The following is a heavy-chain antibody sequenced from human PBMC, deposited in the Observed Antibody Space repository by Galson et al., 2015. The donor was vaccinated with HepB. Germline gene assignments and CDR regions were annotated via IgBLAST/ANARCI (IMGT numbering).Heavy chain of an antibody. CDR1: GFTFSSYG. Sequence: SLRLSCAASGFTFSSYGMHWVRQAPGKGLEWVAVISYDGSNKYYADSVKGRFTISRDNSKNTLYLQMNSLRAEDTAVYYCAKAPGPHTGMDVWGQGTTVTVSS. CDR3: AKAPGPHTGMDV. J-gene: IGHJ6*02. CDR2: ISYDGSNK. V-gene: IGHV3-30*18.